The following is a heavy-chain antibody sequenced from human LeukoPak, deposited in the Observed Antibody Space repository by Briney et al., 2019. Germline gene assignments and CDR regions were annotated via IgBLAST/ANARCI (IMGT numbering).Heavy chain of an antibody. CDR1: GFTFSSYG. CDR3: AKDEIGAVAGLIDY. Sequence: HPGRSLRLSCAASGFTFSSYGMYWVRQAPGKGLEWVALISYDGSNKYYADSVKGRFTISRDNSTNTLYLQMNSLRAEDTAVYYGAKDEIGAVAGLIDYWGQGTLVTVSS. J-gene: IGHJ4*02. D-gene: IGHD6-19*01. V-gene: IGHV3-30*18. CDR2: ISYDGSNK.